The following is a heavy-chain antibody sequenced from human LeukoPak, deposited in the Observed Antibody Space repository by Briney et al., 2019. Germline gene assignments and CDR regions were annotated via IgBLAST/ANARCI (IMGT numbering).Heavy chain of an antibody. J-gene: IGHJ4*02. Sequence: ASETLSLTCTVSGGSISSSSYYWGWIRQPPGKGLEWIGSIYYSGSTYYNPSLKSRVTISVDTSKNQFSLKLSSVTAADTAVYYCATDRRSPQRYSYGLKTNLRPSPFLTYWGQGTLVTVSS. V-gene: IGHV4-39*07. CDR1: GGSISSSSYY. CDR2: IYYSGST. CDR3: ATDRRSPQRYSYGLKTNLRPSPFLTY. D-gene: IGHD5-18*01.